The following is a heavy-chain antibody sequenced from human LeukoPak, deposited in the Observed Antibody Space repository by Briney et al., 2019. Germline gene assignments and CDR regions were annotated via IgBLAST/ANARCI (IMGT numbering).Heavy chain of an antibody. CDR1: GFTFNVYA. D-gene: IGHD3-22*01. J-gene: IGHJ2*01. CDR2: ISGSRDSI. V-gene: IGHV3-23*01. CDR3: AKDLVGSYYYDPHWYFDL. Sequence: QPGGSLRLSCTASGFTFNVYAMHWVRQVPGEGSEWISSISGSRDSIFYADSVKGRFTISRDNSKNTLYLQMNSLRAEDTAVYYCAKDLVGSYYYDPHWYFDLWGRGTLVTVSS.